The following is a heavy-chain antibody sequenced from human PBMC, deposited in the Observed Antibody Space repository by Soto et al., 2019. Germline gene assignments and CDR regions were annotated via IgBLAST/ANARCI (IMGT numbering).Heavy chain of an antibody. V-gene: IGHV3-33*01. D-gene: IGHD5-18*01. CDR2: IWYDGSNK. J-gene: IGHJ6*02. CDR3: ARDLYTAMVIYYYYGMDV. Sequence: GGSLRLSCAASGFTFSSYGMHWVRQAPGKGLEWVAVIWYDGSNKYYADSVKGRFTISRDNSKNTLYLQMNSLRAEDTAVYYCARDLYTAMVIYYYYGMDVWGQGTTVTVSS. CDR1: GFTFSSYG.